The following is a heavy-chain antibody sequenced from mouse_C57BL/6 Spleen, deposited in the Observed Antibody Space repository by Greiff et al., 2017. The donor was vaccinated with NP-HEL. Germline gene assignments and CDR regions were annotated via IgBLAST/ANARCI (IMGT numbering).Heavy chain of an antibody. D-gene: IGHD1-1*01. CDR2: ISSGSSTI. J-gene: IGHJ2*01. CDR3: ARRALYYGSSYFDY. Sequence: EVHLVESGGGLVKPGGSLKLSCAASGFTFSDYGMHWVRQAPEEGLEWVAYISSGSSTIYYADTVKGRFTISRDNAKNTLFLQMTSLRSEDTAMYYCARRALYYGSSYFDYWGQGTTLTVSS. V-gene: IGHV5-17*01. CDR1: GFTFSDYG.